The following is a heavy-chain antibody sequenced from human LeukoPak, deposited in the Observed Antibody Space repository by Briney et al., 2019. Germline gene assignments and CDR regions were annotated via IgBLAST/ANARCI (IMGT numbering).Heavy chain of an antibody. CDR2: INHSGST. CDR3: ARGRSSSWSRRDAFDI. Sequence: PSETLSLTCAVYGGSFSGYYWSWIRQPPGKGLEWIGEINHSGSTNYNPSLKSRVTISVDTSKNQFSLKLSSVTAADTAVYYCARGRSSSWSRRDAFDIWGQGTKVTVSS. V-gene: IGHV4-34*01. J-gene: IGHJ3*02. CDR1: GGSFSGYY. D-gene: IGHD6-13*01.